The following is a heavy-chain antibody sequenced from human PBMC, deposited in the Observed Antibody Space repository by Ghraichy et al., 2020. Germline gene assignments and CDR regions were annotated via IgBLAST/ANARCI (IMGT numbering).Heavy chain of an antibody. Sequence: GGSLRLSCVASGIKFSDYWMSWVRQAPGRGLEWVDNIRQDGSEKFYVDSVKGRFTISRDNAKNSLYLQMNSLTPEDTAVYYCANGNSPYSSSSDYWGQGTLVTVSS. CDR1: GIKFSDYW. CDR3: ANGNSPYSSSSDY. J-gene: IGHJ4*02. V-gene: IGHV3-7*03. D-gene: IGHD6-6*01. CDR2: IRQDGSEK.